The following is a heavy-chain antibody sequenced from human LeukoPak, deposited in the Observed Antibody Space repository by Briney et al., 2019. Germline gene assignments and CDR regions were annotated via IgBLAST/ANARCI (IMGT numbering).Heavy chain of an antibody. D-gene: IGHD3-22*01. CDR2: ISGSGGST. CDR1: GFTFNNYA. Sequence: GGSLRLSCAASGFTFNNYAMSWVRQAPGKGLEWVSAISGSGGSTYYTDSVTGRFTISRDNSKNTLYLQMNSLRAEDTALYCCASLDYFDSSDYGDYWGQGTLVTVSS. CDR3: ASLDYFDSSDYGDY. J-gene: IGHJ4*02. V-gene: IGHV3-23*01.